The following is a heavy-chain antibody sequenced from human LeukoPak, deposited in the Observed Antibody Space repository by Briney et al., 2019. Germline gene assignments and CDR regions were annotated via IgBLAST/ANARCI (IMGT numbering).Heavy chain of an antibody. J-gene: IGHJ4*02. D-gene: IGHD1-26*01. V-gene: IGHV3-23*01. CDR2: ISGSGGST. CDR1: GFTFSSYA. CDR3: AKDRPPPLSGSYLY. Sequence: AGGSLRLSCAASGFTFSSYAMSWVRRAPGKGLEWVSAISGSGGSTYYADSVKGRFTISRDNSKNTLYLQMNSLRAEDTAVYYCAKDRPPPLSGSYLYWGQGTLVTVSS.